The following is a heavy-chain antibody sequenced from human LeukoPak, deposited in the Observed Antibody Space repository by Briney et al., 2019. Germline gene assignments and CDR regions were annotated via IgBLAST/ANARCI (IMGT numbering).Heavy chain of an antibody. Sequence: SETLSLTCTVSGGSISSGGYYWSWIRQHPGKGLEWIGYIYYSGSTYYNPSLKSRVTISVDTSKNQFSLKLSSVTAADTAVYYCARDGEGYREPPAFDIWGQGTMVTVSS. CDR2: IYYSGST. J-gene: IGHJ3*02. CDR3: ARDGEGYREPPAFDI. D-gene: IGHD1-26*01. V-gene: IGHV4-31*03. CDR1: GGSISSGGYY.